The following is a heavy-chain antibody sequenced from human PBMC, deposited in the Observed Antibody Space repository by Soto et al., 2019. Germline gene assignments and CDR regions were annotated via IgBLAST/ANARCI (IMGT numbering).Heavy chain of an antibody. CDR1: GYSFTIYW. CDR3: ARHYCSSTSCYPVYYYYYGMDV. D-gene: IGHD2-2*01. CDR2: IYPGDSDT. V-gene: IGHV5-51*01. J-gene: IGHJ6*02. Sequence: GESLKISCNGSGYSFTIYWIGWVRQMPGKGLEWMGIIYPGDSDTRYSPSFQGQVTISADKSISTAYLQWSSLKASDTAMYYCARHYCSSTSCYPVYYYYYGMDVWGQGTTVTVS.